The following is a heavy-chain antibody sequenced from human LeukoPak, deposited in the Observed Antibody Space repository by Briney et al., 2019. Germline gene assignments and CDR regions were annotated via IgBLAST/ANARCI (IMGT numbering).Heavy chain of an antibody. CDR2: ISSSSSYI. Sequence: GGSLRHSCAPSGFTFSSHSMNWVRQAPGKRLEWVSSISSSSSYIYYADSVKGRLTIYRDNTKNSLYLRMNSLIADDTPVYSSARERLYNGNYYWFDDWGQGTLVTVSS. CDR1: GFTFSSHS. CDR3: ARERLYNGNYYWFDD. V-gene: IGHV3-21*01. D-gene: IGHD1-7*01. J-gene: IGHJ5*02.